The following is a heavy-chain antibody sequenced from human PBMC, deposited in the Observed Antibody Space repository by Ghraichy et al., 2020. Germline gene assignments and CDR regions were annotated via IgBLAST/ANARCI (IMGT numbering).Heavy chain of an antibody. J-gene: IGHJ4*02. Sequence: GESLNISCAASGFTFSDDWLHWVRQAPGKGLEWVAYIRQDGTEKYYVDSVKGRFIISRDNAKNSLYLQMNSLRAEDTAVYYCARDKNHAQDSWGQGTLVTVSS. CDR2: IRQDGTEK. D-gene: IGHD1-14*01. CDR3: ARDKNHAQDS. CDR1: GFTFSDDW. V-gene: IGHV3-7*03.